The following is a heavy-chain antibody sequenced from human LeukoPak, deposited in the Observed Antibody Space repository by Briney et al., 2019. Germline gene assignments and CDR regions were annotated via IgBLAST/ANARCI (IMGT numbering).Heavy chain of an antibody. CDR3: ARELPYCGGDCYSGWFDP. V-gene: IGHV4-61*02. D-gene: IGHD2-21*02. Sequence: SETLSLTCTVSGGSISSGSYYWSWIRQPAGKGLEWIGRIYTSGSTNYNPSLKSRVTISVDTSKNQFSLKLGSVTAADTAVYYCARELPYCGGDCYSGWFDPWGQGTLVTVSS. J-gene: IGHJ5*02. CDR2: IYTSGST. CDR1: GGSISSGSYY.